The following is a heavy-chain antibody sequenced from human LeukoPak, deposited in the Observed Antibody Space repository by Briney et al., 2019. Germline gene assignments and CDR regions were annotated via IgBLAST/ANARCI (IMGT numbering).Heavy chain of an antibody. CDR2: INSDGSST. D-gene: IGHD4-17*01. CDR1: GFTFGTYW. Sequence: AGGSLRLSCGASGFTFGTYWMHWVRQAPGKGLVWVSRINSDGSSTSYADSVKGRFTISRDNAKNSLYLQMNSLRAEDTALYYCAKSRPLDYGDYELISPFDYWGQGTLVTVSS. J-gene: IGHJ4*02. V-gene: IGHV3-74*01. CDR3: AKSRPLDYGDYELISPFDY.